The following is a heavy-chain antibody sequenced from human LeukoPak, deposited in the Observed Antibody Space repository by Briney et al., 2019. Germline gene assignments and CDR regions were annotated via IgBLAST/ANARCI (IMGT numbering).Heavy chain of an antibody. V-gene: IGHV3-23*01. CDR2: ISGSGGST. J-gene: IGHJ4*02. CDR3: AKVKPDYCGGDCYSPFDY. CDR1: GFTFSSYA. Sequence: PGGSLRPSYAASGFTFSSYAMSWVRQAPGKGLEWVSAISGSGGSTYYADSVKGRFTISRDNSKNTLYLQMNSLRAEDTAVYYCAKVKPDYCGGDCYSPFDYWGQGTLVTVSS. D-gene: IGHD2-21*02.